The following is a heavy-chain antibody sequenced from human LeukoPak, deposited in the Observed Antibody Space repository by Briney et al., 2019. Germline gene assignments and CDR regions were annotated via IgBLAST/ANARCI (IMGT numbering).Heavy chain of an antibody. CDR2: FDSEDGEP. CDR1: GYSLSEIS. CDR3: ARPATPYYDFPY. D-gene: IGHD3-3*01. V-gene: IGHV1-24*01. J-gene: IGHJ4*02. Sequence: ASVRVSCKVSGYSLSEISVHWIRQAPGRGLEWMGSFDSEDGEPVHAQKFQGRLTMTEDTSTDTAYMELRSLRSEDTAVYYCARPATPYYDFPYWGQGTLVTVSS.